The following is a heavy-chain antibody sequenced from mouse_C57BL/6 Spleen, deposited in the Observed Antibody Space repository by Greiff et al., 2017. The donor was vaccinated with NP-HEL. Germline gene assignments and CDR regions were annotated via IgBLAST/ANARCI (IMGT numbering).Heavy chain of an antibody. D-gene: IGHD2-4*01. CDR1: GYTFTSYW. J-gene: IGHJ3*01. CDR2: IYPGSGST. V-gene: IGHV1-55*01. Sequence: QVQLKQPGAELVKPGASVKMSCKASGYTFTSYWITWVKQRPGQGLEWIGDIYPGSGSTNYNEKFKSKATLTVDTSSSTAYMQLSSLTSEDSAVYYCAREDYDYDGGFAYWGQGTLVTVSA. CDR3: AREDYDYDGGFAY.